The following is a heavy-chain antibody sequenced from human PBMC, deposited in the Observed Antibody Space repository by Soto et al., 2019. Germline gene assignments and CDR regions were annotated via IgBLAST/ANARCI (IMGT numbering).Heavy chain of an antibody. CDR2: INPNSGGT. J-gene: IGHJ6*02. Sequence: ASVKVSCKASGYTFTGYYMHWVRQAPGQGLEWMGWINPNSGGTNYAQKFQGRVTMTRDTSISTAYMELSRLRSDDTAVYYCARAHYFGSGSKGMDVWGQGTTVTVSS. CDR1: GYTFTGYY. D-gene: IGHD3-10*01. V-gene: IGHV1-2*02. CDR3: ARAHYFGSGSKGMDV.